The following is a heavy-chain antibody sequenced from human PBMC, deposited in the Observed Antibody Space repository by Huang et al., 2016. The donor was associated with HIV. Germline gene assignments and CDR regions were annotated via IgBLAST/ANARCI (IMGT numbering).Heavy chain of an antibody. J-gene: IGHJ4*02. CDR3: ARKAEVRLMGMLISGAFDY. Sequence: QVQLQQWGAELLKPSETLSLTCAVYGGSLSDLYWSWIRQSPGTGLEWIGENKYSGSANYNPSLKSRVTVSLDTSTNQFSLRLTSVTAADTAVYYCARKAEVRLMGMLISGAFDYWGQGTLVTVSS. CDR1: GGSLSDLY. V-gene: IGHV4-34*01. CDR2: NKYSGSA. D-gene: IGHD7-27*01.